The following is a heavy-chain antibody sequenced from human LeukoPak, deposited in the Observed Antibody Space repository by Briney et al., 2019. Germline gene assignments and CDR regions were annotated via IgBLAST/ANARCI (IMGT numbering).Heavy chain of an antibody. D-gene: IGHD1-7*01. J-gene: IGHJ4*02. V-gene: IGHV3-48*04. CDR1: GFTFSSFS. Sequence: GGSLRLSCAASGFTFSSFSMNWVRQAPGKGLEWVSYIRSGGTNTDYTGSVKGRFTISRDNAKNSLYLQMNSLRAEDTAVYYCARDPQTGTTSSIDDYWGQGTLVTVSS. CDR2: IRSGGTNT. CDR3: ARDPQTGTTSSIDDY.